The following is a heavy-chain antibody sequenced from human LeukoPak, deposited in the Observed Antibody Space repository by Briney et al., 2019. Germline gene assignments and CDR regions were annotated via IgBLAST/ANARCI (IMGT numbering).Heavy chain of an antibody. D-gene: IGHD5-18*01. CDR3: ARDLPSDTAMVLDY. CDR2: IWYDGSNK. Sequence: GRSLRLSCAASGFTFSSYGMHWVRQAPGKGLEWVAVIWYDGSNKYYADSVKGRFTISRDNSKNTLYLQMNSLRAEDTAVYYCARDLPSDTAMVLDYWGQGTLVTVSS. J-gene: IGHJ4*02. V-gene: IGHV3-33*01. CDR1: GFTFSSYG.